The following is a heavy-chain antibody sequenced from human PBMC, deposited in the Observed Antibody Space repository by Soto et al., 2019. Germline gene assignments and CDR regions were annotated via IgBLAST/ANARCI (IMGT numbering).Heavy chain of an antibody. Sequence: QVQLVQSGAEVKKPGSSVKVSCKASGGTFSSSAISWVRQAPGQGLEWMGGIIPIFGTANYAQKFQGRVTITAAESTSTAYMELSSLRSEDTAVYYWARRLRGYSGTGDYWGQGTLVTVSS. CDR3: ARRLRGYSGTGDY. D-gene: IGHD5-12*01. J-gene: IGHJ4*02. CDR1: GGTFSSSA. V-gene: IGHV1-69*12. CDR2: IIPIFGTA.